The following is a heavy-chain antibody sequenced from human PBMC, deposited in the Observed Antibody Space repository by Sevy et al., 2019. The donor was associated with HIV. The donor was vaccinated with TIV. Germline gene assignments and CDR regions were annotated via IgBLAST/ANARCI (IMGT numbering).Heavy chain of an antibody. CDR2: FSFDGTNK. CDR1: GFNFSTYA. J-gene: IGHJ4*02. Sequence: GGSLRLSCAASGFNFSTYALLWGRQAPGKGLEWVALFSFDGTNKYYADSVQGRFTRSRDNAKSILYLQMNSLRAEDTAVYYCARSTMDPSTQIHLYYFDSWGQGTLVTVSS. CDR3: ARSTMDPSTQIHLYYFDS. D-gene: IGHD1-1*01. V-gene: IGHV3-30*04.